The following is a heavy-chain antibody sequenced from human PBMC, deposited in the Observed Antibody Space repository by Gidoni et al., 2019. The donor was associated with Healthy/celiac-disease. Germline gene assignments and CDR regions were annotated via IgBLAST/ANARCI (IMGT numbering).Heavy chain of an antibody. V-gene: IGHV3-48*02. D-gene: IGHD3-3*01. CDR3: ARDALYDFWSGYLPDY. Sequence: VQLVDSGGGLVQPGGSLILSCAAPGFTFSSYSMNWVRQAPGKGLECVSYISSSSSTIYYADSVKGRFTISRDNAKNSLYLQMNSLRDEDTAVYYCARDALYDFWSGYLPDYWGQGTLVTVSS. CDR1: GFTFSSYS. CDR2: ISSSSSTI. J-gene: IGHJ4*02.